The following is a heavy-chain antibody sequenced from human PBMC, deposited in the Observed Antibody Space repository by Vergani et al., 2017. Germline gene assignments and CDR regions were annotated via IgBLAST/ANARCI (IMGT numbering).Heavy chain of an antibody. CDR2: ISGRSSYV. V-gene: IGHV3-21*02. D-gene: IGHD3-3*01. CDR1: GFIFSDYN. CDR3: VREETCYDSVSDYLAGYFDH. Sequence: EVQVVQSGGGLVKPGGSLRLSCETSGFIFSDYNLNWVRQAPGSGLEWVASISGRSSYVNYAVSVKGRFTISRDNAKNSLFLQMNSLRAEDTAVYYCVREETCYDSVSDYLAGYFDHWGEGGLVTVSS. J-gene: IGHJ4*02.